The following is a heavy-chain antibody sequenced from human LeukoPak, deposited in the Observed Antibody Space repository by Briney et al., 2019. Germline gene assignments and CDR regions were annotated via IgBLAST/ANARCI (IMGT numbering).Heavy chain of an antibody. D-gene: IGHD2-2*01. J-gene: IGHJ4*02. CDR1: GFMFSDYG. Sequence: GRSLRLSCAASGFMFSDYGMHWVRQAPGKGLEWVAAIWYDGSNIFYADSVKGRFTISRDNSKNALYLQMNSLRAEDTAVYYCARGGRIVVVPAAIYWGQGTLVTVSS. CDR2: IWYDGSNI. CDR3: ARGGRIVVVPAAIY. V-gene: IGHV3-33*01.